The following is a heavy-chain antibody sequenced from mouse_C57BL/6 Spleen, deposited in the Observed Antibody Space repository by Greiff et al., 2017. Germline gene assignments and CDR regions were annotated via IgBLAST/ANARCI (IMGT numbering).Heavy chain of an antibody. D-gene: IGHD1-1*01. V-gene: IGHV1-50*01. CDR1: GYTFTSYW. J-gene: IGHJ3*01. CDR3: ASGGGSSSWFAY. CDR2: IDPSDSYT. Sequence: QVHVKQPGAELVKPGASVKLSCKASGYTFTSYWMQWVKQRPGQGLEWIGEIDPSDSYTNYNQKFKGKATLTVDTSSSTAYMQLSSLTSEDSAVYYCASGGGSSSWFAYWGQGTLVTVSA.